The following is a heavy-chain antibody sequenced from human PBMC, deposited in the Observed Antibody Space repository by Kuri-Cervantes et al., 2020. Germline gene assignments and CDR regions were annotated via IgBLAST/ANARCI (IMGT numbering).Heavy chain of an antibody. D-gene: IGHD3-22*01. J-gene: IGHJ6*02. CDR3: ARVVPRIGGMDV. V-gene: IGHV1-46*01. CDR1: GYTFTSYY. CDR2: INPSGGST. Sequence: ASVKVSCKASGYTFTSYYMHWVRQVPGQGLEWMGIINPSGGSTSYAQKFQGRVTMTRDTSRSTVYMELSSLRSEDTAVYYCARVVPRIGGMDVWGQGTTVTVSS.